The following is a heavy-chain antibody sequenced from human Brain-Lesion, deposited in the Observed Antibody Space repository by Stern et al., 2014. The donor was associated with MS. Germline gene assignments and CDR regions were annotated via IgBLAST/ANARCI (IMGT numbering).Heavy chain of an antibody. V-gene: IGHV4-61*02. CDR3: ARGRVVPGFQYYATDV. D-gene: IGHD2-2*01. Sequence: VQLVESGPGLVKPSQTLSLSCTVSGGSISSGGYYWSWIRQPAGKGLEWIGRIFNSGSPSYNPSLKGRVTISIDTSKTQFSLRLNSMTAADTAVYYCARGRVVPGFQYYATDVWGQGTTVIVSS. CDR1: GGSISSGGYY. CDR2: IFNSGSP. J-gene: IGHJ6*02.